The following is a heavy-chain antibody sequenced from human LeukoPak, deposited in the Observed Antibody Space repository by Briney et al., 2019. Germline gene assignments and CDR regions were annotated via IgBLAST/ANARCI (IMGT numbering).Heavy chain of an antibody. CDR3: ARDLSGSYALDAFDI. V-gene: IGHV4-38-2*02. CDR2: IYHSGST. D-gene: IGHD1-26*01. J-gene: IGHJ3*02. Sequence: SETLSLTCTVSGYSISRGFYWGWIRQPPGKGLEWIGSIYHSGSTYYNPSLKSRVTISIDTSKNQFSLKLSSVTAADTAVYYCARDLSGSYALDAFDIWGQGTMVTVSS. CDR1: GYSISRGFY.